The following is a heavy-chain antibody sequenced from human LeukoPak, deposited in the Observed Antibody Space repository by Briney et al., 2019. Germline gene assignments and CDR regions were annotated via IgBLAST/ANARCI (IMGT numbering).Heavy chain of an antibody. D-gene: IGHD2-2*01. CDR2: MNPNSGNT. CDR3: ARDTCSSTSCYFSTLAFDI. J-gene: IGHJ3*02. CDR1: GYTFTSYD. V-gene: IGHV1-8*01. Sequence: ASVKVSCKASGYTFTSYDINWVRQATGQGLEWMGWMNPNSGNTGYAQKFQGRVTMTRNTSISTAYMELSSLRSEDTAVYYCARDTCSSTSCYFSTLAFDIWGQGTMVTVSS.